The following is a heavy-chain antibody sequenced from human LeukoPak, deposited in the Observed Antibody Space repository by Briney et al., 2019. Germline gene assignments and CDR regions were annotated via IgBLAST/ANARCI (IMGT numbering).Heavy chain of an antibody. V-gene: IGHV3-74*01. Sequence: PGGSLRLSCAASGFTFSAYWMHWVRQAPGKGLVWVSRINGDGSITNYAESVKGRFIISRDNAKNTVYLQMNSLSAEDTAVYYCARDLELTYYDSSGHDYWGQGTLVTVSS. CDR3: ARDLELTYYDSSGHDY. J-gene: IGHJ4*02. CDR2: INGDGSIT. CDR1: GFTFSAYW. D-gene: IGHD3-22*01.